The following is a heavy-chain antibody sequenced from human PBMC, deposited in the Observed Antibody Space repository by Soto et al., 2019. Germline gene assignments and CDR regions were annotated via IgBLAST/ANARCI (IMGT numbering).Heavy chain of an antibody. CDR1: GFTFSSYG. J-gene: IGHJ3*02. Sequence: QVQLVDSGGGVVHPGRSLRLSCAASGFTFSSYGMHWVRQAPGKGLEWVAVISYDGSNKYYADSVKGRFTISRDNSKNTLYLQMNSLRAEDTAVYYCVMGADDAFDIWVQGTMVTVSS. CDR2: ISYDGSNK. V-gene: IGHV3-30*03. D-gene: IGHD1-26*01. CDR3: VMGADDAFDI.